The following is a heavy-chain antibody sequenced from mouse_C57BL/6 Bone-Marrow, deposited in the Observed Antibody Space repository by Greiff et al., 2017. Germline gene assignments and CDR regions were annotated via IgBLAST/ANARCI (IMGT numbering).Heavy chain of an antibody. V-gene: IGHV14-4*01. D-gene: IGHD2-2*01. CDR2: IDPENGDT. CDR3: TTGRGLFDY. J-gene: IGHJ2*01. CDR1: GFNIKDDY. Sequence: VQLQQSGAELVRPGASVKLSCTASGFNIKDDYMHWVKQRPEQGLEWIGWIDPENGDTEYASKFQGKATITADTSSNTAYLQLSSLTSEDTAVYYCTTGRGLFDYWGQGTTLTVSS.